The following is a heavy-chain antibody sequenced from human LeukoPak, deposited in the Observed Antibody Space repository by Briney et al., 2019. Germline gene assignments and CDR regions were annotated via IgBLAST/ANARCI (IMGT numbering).Heavy chain of an antibody. J-gene: IGHJ5*02. Sequence: ASVKVSCKASGGTFSSYAISWVRQAPGQGLEWMGGIIPIFGTANYAQKFQGRVTITADESTSTAYMELSSLRSEDTAVYYCAREWPRLNWFDPWGQGTLVTVSS. V-gene: IGHV1-69*13. CDR2: IIPIFGTA. CDR3: AREWPRLNWFDP. D-gene: IGHD2-21*01. CDR1: GGTFSSYA.